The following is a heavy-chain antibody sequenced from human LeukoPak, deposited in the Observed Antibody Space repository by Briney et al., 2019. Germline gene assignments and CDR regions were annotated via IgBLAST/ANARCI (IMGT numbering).Heavy chain of an antibody. V-gene: IGHV3-11*01. CDR2: ISSRGSTI. D-gene: IGHD3-22*01. Sequence: GGSLRLSCAVSGFTLRDYYMSWVRQAPGKGLEWVSYISSRGSTIYYADSVKGRFTISRDNAKNSVYLQMNSLRAEDTAVYYCARAPGDSNGYQWGQGTLVTVAS. CDR1: GFTLRDYY. CDR3: ARAPGDSNGYQ. J-gene: IGHJ4*02.